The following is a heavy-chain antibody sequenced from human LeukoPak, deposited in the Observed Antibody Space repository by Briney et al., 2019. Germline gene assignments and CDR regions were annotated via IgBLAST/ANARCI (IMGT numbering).Heavy chain of an antibody. CDR1: GGSISSYY. Sequence: SETLSLTCTVSGGSISSYYWSWIRQPPGKGLEWIGYIYYSGSTNYNPSLKSRVTISVDTSKNQLSLKLSSVTAADTAVYYCAGGLSFGVVILNPYFDYWGQGTLVTVSS. V-gene: IGHV4-59*01. J-gene: IGHJ4*02. CDR3: AGGLSFGVVILNPYFDY. CDR2: IYYSGST. D-gene: IGHD3-3*01.